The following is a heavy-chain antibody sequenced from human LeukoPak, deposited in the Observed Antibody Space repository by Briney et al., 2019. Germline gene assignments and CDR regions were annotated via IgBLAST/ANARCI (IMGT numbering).Heavy chain of an antibody. Sequence: GGSLRLSCVASGFSFSTYFLTWVRQAPGKGLEWVSEISTSGGSTYYADSAKGRFTISRDNSKNTLYLQMNSLRIEDTAVYYCAKETEYSDSGSFDKGLDHWGQGTLVTVSS. CDR2: ISTSGGST. J-gene: IGHJ4*02. CDR3: AKETEYSDSGSFDKGLDH. V-gene: IGHV3-23*01. CDR1: GFSFSTYF. D-gene: IGHD3-10*01.